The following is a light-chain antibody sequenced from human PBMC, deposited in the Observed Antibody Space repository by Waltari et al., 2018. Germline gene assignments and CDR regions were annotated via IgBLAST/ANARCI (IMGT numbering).Light chain of an antibody. J-gene: IGLJ2*01. Sequence: QSALTQPASVSGSPGQSITISCAGTRSDVGSYDLVSWYQQHPGKAPKLMIYEVTKPPSGFHARFSGSKSLNTASLTISALQGAHDAEYHCCSCTRVTPYVLFGGGTKLT. CDR3: CSCTRVTPYVL. CDR1: RSDVGSYDL. V-gene: IGLV2-23*02. CDR2: EVT.